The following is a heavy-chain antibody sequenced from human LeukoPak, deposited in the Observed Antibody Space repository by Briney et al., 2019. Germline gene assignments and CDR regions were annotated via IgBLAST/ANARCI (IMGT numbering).Heavy chain of an antibody. V-gene: IGHV4-59*01. D-gene: IGHD3-22*01. Sequence: PSETLSLTCTVSGGSISSYYWSWIRQPPGKGLEWIGYIYYSGSTNYNPSLKSRVTISVDTSKNQFSLKLSSVTAADTAAYYCARDSDYYDSSGYYWGAFDIWGQGTMVTVSS. CDR2: IYYSGST. J-gene: IGHJ3*02. CDR1: GGSISSYY. CDR3: ARDSDYYDSSGYYWGAFDI.